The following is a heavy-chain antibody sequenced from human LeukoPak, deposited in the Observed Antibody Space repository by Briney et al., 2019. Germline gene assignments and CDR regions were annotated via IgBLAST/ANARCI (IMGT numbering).Heavy chain of an antibody. CDR3: ARARIDY. V-gene: IGHV3-7*04. Sequence: PGGSLRLSCVGSGFTFSSYWMTWVRQAPGKGLEWVANIKDDGSEKYSVDSVKGRSTISRDNAKNLLYLQMSRLRADDRAVYYCARARIDYWGQGTLVTVSS. D-gene: IGHD1-14*01. CDR2: IKDDGSEK. CDR1: GFTFSSYW. J-gene: IGHJ4*02.